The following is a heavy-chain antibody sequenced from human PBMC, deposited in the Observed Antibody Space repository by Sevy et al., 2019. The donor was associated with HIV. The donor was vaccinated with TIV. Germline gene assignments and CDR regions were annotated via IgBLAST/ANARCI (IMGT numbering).Heavy chain of an antibody. CDR1: GGSITSLY. V-gene: IGHV4-59*08. Sequence: SETLSLTCTVSGGSITSLYWNWIRQPPGKGLEWIANICYNGHINYNPSIKSRVTLSLDTSKNQFSLRLSSVTAADTAMYYCAGENAWGRGYSWGQGTLVTVSS. J-gene: IGHJ4*02. D-gene: IGHD1-26*01. CDR2: ICYNGHI. CDR3: AGENAWGRGYS.